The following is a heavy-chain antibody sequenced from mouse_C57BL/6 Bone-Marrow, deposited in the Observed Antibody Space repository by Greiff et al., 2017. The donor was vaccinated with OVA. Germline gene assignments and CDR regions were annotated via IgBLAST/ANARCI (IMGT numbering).Heavy chain of an antibody. Sequence: VKLMESGAELVKPGASVKLSCKASGYTFPEYTIHWVKQRSGQGLEWIGWFYPGSGSIKYNEKFKDKATLTADKSSSTVYMELSRLTSEDSAVYFCARHEIFYYDYDGYAMDYWGQGTSVTVSS. D-gene: IGHD2-4*01. CDR1: GYTFPEYT. J-gene: IGHJ4*01. CDR2: FYPGSGSI. CDR3: ARHEIFYYDYDGYAMDY. V-gene: IGHV1-62-2*01.